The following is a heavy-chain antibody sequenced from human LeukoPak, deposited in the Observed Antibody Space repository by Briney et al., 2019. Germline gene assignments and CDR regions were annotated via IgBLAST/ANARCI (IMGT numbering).Heavy chain of an antibody. CDR2: INPSGGST. CDR1: GYTFTSYY. V-gene: IGHV1-46*01. Sequence: ASVKVSCKASGYTFTSYYMHWVRQAPGQGLEWMGIINPSGGSTSYAQKFQGRVTMTRDTSTSTVYMELSRLRSEDTAVYYCARQLIRDGYNYPPAYWGQGTLVTVSS. J-gene: IGHJ4*02. D-gene: IGHD5-24*01. CDR3: ARQLIRDGYNYPPAY.